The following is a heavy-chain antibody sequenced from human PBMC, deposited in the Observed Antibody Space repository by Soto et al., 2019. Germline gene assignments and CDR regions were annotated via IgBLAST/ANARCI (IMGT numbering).Heavy chain of an antibody. J-gene: IGHJ5*02. CDR2: INPRSGDT. Sequence: QVHLVQSGAEVRMPGASVKVSCKASGYTFTDYFMHWVRQAPGQGLEWMGIINPRSGDTGSAQTFQGRVIMTTDTSTSTVYMELRGLTSEDTAIYYCARRDCYYCNCFSHWFDPWGQGTMVTVSS. CDR1: GYTFTDYF. D-gene: IGHD3-22*01. V-gene: IGHV1-46*01. CDR3: ARRDCYYCNCFSHWFDP.